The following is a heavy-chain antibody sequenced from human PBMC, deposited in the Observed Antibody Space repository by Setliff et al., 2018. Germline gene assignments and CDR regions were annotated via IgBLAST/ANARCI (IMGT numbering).Heavy chain of an antibody. CDR2: ISADNGHT. J-gene: IGHJ6*01. CDR3: ARERAYDGLNYYGMDV. D-gene: IGHD3-22*01. V-gene: IGHV1-18*01. CDR1: GYSFSSYG. Sequence: ASVKVSCKTSGYSFSSYGISWVRQAPGQGLEWMGWISADNGHTNIVKNFQGRVTMTTDTTTSTAYMELRSLRFDDTAVYYCARERAYDGLNYYGMDVWGQGTTVTVSS.